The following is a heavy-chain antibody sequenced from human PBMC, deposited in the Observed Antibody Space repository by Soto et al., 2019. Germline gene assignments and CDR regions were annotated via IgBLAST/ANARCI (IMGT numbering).Heavy chain of an antibody. CDR1: GGSFSGYY. J-gene: IGHJ4*02. D-gene: IGHD6-13*01. Sequence: SETLSLTCAVYGGSFSGYYWSWIRQPPGKGLEWIGEINHSGSTNYNPSLKSRVTISVDTSKNQFSLKLSSVTAADTAVYYCARVTTLRQQEDYWGQGTLVTVSS. CDR2: INHSGST. V-gene: IGHV4-34*01. CDR3: ARVTTLRQQEDY.